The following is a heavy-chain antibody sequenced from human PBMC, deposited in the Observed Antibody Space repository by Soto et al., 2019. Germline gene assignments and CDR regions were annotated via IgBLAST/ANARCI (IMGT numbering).Heavy chain of an antibody. CDR3: AREEDYYDSSATMSY. Sequence: ASVKVSCKASGYTFTSYGISWVRQAPGQGLEWMGWISAYNGNTNYAQKLQDRVTMTTDTSTSTAYMELRSLRSDDTAVYYCAREEDYYDSSATMSYWGQGTLVTVSS. J-gene: IGHJ4*02. CDR1: GYTFTSYG. V-gene: IGHV1-18*01. CDR2: ISAYNGNT. D-gene: IGHD3-22*01.